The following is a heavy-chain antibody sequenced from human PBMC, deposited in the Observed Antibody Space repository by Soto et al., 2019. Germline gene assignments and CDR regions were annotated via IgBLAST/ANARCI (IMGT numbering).Heavy chain of an antibody. CDR3: ARQAYSSSWPRPDS. CDR2: IYPGDSDT. Sequence: PGESLKISCKASGYTFTNYWIAWVRQMPEKGLEWMGIIYPGDSDTTYSPSFEGQVTISADKSITTAYLHWSSLKASDTAMYYCARQAYSSSWPRPDSWGQGTLVTVSS. V-gene: IGHV5-51*01. CDR1: GYTFTNYW. D-gene: IGHD6-13*01. J-gene: IGHJ4*02.